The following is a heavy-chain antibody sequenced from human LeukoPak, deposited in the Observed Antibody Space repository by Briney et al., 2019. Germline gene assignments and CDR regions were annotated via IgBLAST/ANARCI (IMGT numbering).Heavy chain of an antibody. J-gene: IGHJ2*01. CDR1: GGSISSSSYY. D-gene: IGHD6-19*01. V-gene: IGHV4-39*07. CDR3: ARGGWSIDL. Sequence: PSETLSLTCTVSGGSISSSSYYWGWIRQPPGKGLEWIGSIYYSGSTYYNPSLKSRVTISVDTSKNQFSLELNSVTAADTAVYYCARGGWSIDLWGRGTLVTVSS. CDR2: IYYSGST.